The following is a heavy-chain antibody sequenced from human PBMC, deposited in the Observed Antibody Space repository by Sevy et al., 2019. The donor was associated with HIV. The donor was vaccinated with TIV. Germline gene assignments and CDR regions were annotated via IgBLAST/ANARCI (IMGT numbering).Heavy chain of an antibody. D-gene: IGHD1-26*01. CDR2: ISFNGKKI. CDR3: ARDISGKYSFDY. CDR1: GFTFSSYG. Sequence: GGSLRLSCAASGFTFSSYGMHWVRQAPGKGLEWVAVISFNGKKIDFADSVKARFTISRDNSKNTLYLQMDSLSPEDTAMYYCARDISGKYSFDYWGQGTLVTVSS. J-gene: IGHJ4*02. V-gene: IGHV3-30*03.